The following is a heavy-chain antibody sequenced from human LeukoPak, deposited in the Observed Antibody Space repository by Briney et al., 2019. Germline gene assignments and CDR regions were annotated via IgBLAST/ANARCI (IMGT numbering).Heavy chain of an antibody. CDR1: GFTFSSYA. CDR3: ARCSSSGSDSDY. Sequence: PGGSLRLSCAASGFTFSSYAMSWVRQAPGKGLEWVSAISGSGGSTYYADSVKGRFTISRDNSKNTLYLQMNSLRAEDTAIYYCARCSSSGSDSDYWGQGTLVTVSS. D-gene: IGHD1-26*01. CDR2: ISGSGGST. J-gene: IGHJ4*02. V-gene: IGHV3-23*01.